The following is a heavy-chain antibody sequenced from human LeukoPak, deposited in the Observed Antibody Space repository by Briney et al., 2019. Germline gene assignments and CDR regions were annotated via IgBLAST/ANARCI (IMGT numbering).Heavy chain of an antibody. J-gene: IGHJ3*02. CDR1: GYTSTCKY. Sequence: ASVTVSRKASGYTSTCKYMHWLRQAPGQGLEWMGWINPEGGCTRYPQNFQGRVTMTRDTSITTAYMELYSLRSDDTAVYVCAADSVVVRNSMKAFDIWGQGTMVTVSS. D-gene: IGHD2-15*01. CDR3: AADSVVVRNSMKAFDI. V-gene: IGHV1-2*02. CDR2: INPEGGCT.